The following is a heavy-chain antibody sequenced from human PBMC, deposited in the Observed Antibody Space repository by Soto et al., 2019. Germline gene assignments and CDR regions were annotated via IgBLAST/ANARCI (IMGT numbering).Heavy chain of an antibody. Sequence: ASETLSLTCAVYGGSFSGYYWSWIRQPPGKGLEWIGEINHSGSTNYSPSLKSRVTISVDTSKNQFSLKLSSVTAADTAVYYCARVYGSGSYVAPADYWGQGTLVTVSS. J-gene: IGHJ4*02. V-gene: IGHV4-34*01. D-gene: IGHD3-10*01. CDR2: INHSGST. CDR3: ARVYGSGSYVAPADY. CDR1: GGSFSGYY.